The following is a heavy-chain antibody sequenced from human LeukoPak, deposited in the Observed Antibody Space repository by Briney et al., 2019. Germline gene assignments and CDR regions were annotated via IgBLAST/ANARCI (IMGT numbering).Heavy chain of an antibody. CDR1: GDSMSDYF. Sequence: SETLSLTCTVSGDSMSDYFWTWIRQPPGKGLEWIGYAADRGSTNYNPSLKSRVTMSVDSSTNHFSLRLTSVTAADTAIYYCAAMTTVTMYSYFFDSWGQGTLLTVSS. D-gene: IGHD4-17*01. V-gene: IGHV4-59*01. CDR3: AAMTTVTMYSYFFDS. CDR2: AADRGST. J-gene: IGHJ4*02.